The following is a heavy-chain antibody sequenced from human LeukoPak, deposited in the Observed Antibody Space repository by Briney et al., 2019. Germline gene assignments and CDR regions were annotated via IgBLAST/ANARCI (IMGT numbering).Heavy chain of an antibody. CDR3: ARSGPGYYDSANYYRFDY. Sequence: GGSLRLSCAASGFTFSSYEMHWVRQAPGKGLEWVSHISSSGSTKHYADSVKGRFTISRDNTENSLYLQINSLRAEDTAVYYCARSGPGYYDSANYYRFDYWGQGTLVTVSS. CDR2: ISSSGSTK. J-gene: IGHJ4*02. CDR1: GFTFSSYE. V-gene: IGHV3-48*03. D-gene: IGHD3-22*01.